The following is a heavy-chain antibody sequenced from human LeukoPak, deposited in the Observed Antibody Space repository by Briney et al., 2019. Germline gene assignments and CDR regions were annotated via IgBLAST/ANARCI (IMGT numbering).Heavy chain of an antibody. CDR1: GGSFSGYY. D-gene: IGHD3-10*01. Sequence: SETLSLTCAVYGGSFSGYYWTWIRQPPGKGLEWIGYIYYSGSINYNPSLKSRVTISVDTSKNQFSLKLSSVTAADTAVYYCARGDGSASFDYWGQGTLVTVSS. CDR3: ARGDGSASFDY. CDR2: IYYSGSI. V-gene: IGHV4-59*01. J-gene: IGHJ4*02.